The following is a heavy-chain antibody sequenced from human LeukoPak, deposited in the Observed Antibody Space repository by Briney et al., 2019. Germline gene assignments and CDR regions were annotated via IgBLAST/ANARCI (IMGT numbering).Heavy chain of an antibody. J-gene: IGHJ6*02. V-gene: IGHV3-30-3*01. CDR3: AREAAAAPNYYYYGMDV. CDR1: GFTFSSYA. Sequence: GRSLRLSCAASGFTFSSYAMHWVRQAPGKGLEWVAVISYDGSNKYYADSVKGRFTISRDNSKNTLYLQMNSLRAEDTAVYYCAREAAAAPNYYYYGMDVWGQGTTVTVSS. CDR2: ISYDGSNK. D-gene: IGHD6-13*01.